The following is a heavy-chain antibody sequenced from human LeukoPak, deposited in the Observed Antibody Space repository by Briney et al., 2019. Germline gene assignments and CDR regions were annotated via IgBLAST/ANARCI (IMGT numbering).Heavy chain of an antibody. V-gene: IGHV4-30-4*01. D-gene: IGHD4-23*01. CDR2: IYYSGST. CDR3: AREPDDYGGNSGGGYFDY. CDR1: GGSISNGDYY. Sequence: SETLSLTCTISGGSISNGDYYWSWIRQPPGKGLEWFWYIYYSGSTYYNPSLKSRVTISVDTSKNQFSLKLSSVTAADTAVYYCAREPDDYGGNSGGGYFDYWGQGTLVTVSS. J-gene: IGHJ4*02.